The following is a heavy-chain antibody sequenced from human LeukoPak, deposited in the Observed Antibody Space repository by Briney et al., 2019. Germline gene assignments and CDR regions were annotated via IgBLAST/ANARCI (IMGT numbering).Heavy chain of an antibody. CDR3: ARVGTYCRSLDS. D-gene: IGHD2-8*02. V-gene: IGHV4-59*01. CDR1: GGSINDAS. CDR2: IYHSGGT. Sequence: SETLSLTCTVFGGSINDASWNWIRKPPGQGLEWIGYIYHSGGTNYNPSLKSRVTISLDTSKNQFSLKLSSVTAADTAVYYCARVGTYCRSLDSWGQGTLVTVSS. J-gene: IGHJ4*02.